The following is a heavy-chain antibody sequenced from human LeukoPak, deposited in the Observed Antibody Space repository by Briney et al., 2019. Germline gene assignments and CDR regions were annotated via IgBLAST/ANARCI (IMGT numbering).Heavy chain of an antibody. D-gene: IGHD5-18*01. V-gene: IGHV3-23*01. J-gene: IGHJ4*02. CDR1: GFTFSSYA. Sequence: HSGGSLRLSCAASGFTFSSYAMSWVRQAPGKGLEWVSAISGSGGSTYYADSVKGRFTISRDNSKNTLYLQMNSLGAEDTAVYYCAKVGDTAMVFDYWGQGTLVTVSS. CDR3: AKVGDTAMVFDY. CDR2: ISGSGGST.